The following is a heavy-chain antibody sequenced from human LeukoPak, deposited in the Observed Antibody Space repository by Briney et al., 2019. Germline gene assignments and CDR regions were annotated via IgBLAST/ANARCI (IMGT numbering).Heavy chain of an antibody. V-gene: IGHV3-66*01. CDR2: IYSGGST. J-gene: IGHJ4*03. Sequence: PGGSLRLSCAASGFAVSSNYMSWVRQAPGKVLEWVAVIYSGGSTNYADSVKGRFTISRDNSKNTLYLLMNSLRAEDTAVYYCAIRKSGNAIDYWGQGTMVTVSS. D-gene: IGHD5-12*01. CDR3: AIRKSGNAIDY. CDR1: GFAVSSNY.